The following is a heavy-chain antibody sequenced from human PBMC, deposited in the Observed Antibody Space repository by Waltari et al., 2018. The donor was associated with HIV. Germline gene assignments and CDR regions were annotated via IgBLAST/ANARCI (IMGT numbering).Heavy chain of an antibody. J-gene: IGHJ4*02. CDR1: GGSSSSLS. Sequence: QLLLQASGPGPVKPSATLSLPCTVSGGSSSSLSWSCIRSPPGKGLEWIGYIYYSGSTNYNPSLKSRVTISVDTSKNQFSLKLSSVTAADTAVYYCASGKDIAVAGEFDYWGQGTLVTVSS. V-gene: IGHV4-59*11. D-gene: IGHD6-19*01. CDR2: IYYSGST. CDR3: ASGKDIAVAGEFDY.